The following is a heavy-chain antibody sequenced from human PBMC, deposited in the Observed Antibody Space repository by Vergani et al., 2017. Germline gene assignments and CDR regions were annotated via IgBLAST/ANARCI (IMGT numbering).Heavy chain of an antibody. D-gene: IGHD3-10*01. Sequence: EVQLLESGGGLVQPGGSLRLSCAASGFTFSRYAMSWVRQAPGKGLEWVSAISGSGGSTYYADSVKGRFTISRDSSKNTLDLQMNSRRAEDTAVYYCAKAYGSGSYYRLWGQGTLVTVSS. V-gene: IGHV3-23*01. CDR2: ISGSGGST. J-gene: IGHJ4*02. CDR1: GFTFSRYA. CDR3: AKAYGSGSYYRL.